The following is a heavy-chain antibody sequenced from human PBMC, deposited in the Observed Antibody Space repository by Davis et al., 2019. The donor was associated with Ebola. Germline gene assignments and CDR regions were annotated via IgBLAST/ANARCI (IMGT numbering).Heavy chain of an antibody. J-gene: IGHJ5*02. D-gene: IGHD6-13*01. CDR2: ISAYNGNT. Sequence: ASVKVSCKASGYTFTSSGISWVRQAPGQGLEWMGWISAYNGNTNYAQKLQGRVTMTTDTSTSTAYMELRSLRSDDTAVYYCARDEKASSWSYNWFDPWGQGTLVTVSS. V-gene: IGHV1-18*01. CDR3: ARDEKASSWSYNWFDP. CDR1: GYTFTSSG.